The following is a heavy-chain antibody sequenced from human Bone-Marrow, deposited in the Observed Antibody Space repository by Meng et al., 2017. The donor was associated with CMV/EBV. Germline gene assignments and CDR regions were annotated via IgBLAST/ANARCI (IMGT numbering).Heavy chain of an antibody. Sequence: ASVKVSCKASSYTFIDHHMHWVRQAPGQGLEWLGWINPMSGDTNYAQKFQGRVTMTRDTSISTAYMELSRLRSDDTAVYYCARGGKVQGRWLQFYWGQGTRVTGYS. CDR2: INPMSGDT. CDR3: ARGGKVQGRWLQFY. D-gene: IGHD5-24*01. J-gene: IGHJ4*02. CDR1: SYTFIDHH. V-gene: IGHV1-2*02.